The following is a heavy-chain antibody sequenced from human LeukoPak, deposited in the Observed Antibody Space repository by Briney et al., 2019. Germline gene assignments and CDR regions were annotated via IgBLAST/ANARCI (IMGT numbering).Heavy chain of an antibody. J-gene: IGHJ4*02. CDR2: IRSKVYGETI. Sequence: GGSLRPSCTAPAFTFPDYTMSSVRQAPGKGLEWLTFIRSKVYGETIEDAASVRGRFTISRDDSKNTFYLQLNNQNTEDTAVYYSTRGTAVYEADLHYWGQGTLVTVSS. CDR3: TRGTAVYEADLHY. CDR1: AFTFPDYT. V-gene: IGHV3-49*04. D-gene: IGHD2-8*01.